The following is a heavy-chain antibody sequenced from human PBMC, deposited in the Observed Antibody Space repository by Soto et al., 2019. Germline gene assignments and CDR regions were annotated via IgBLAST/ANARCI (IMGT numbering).Heavy chain of an antibody. CDR3: ARGMSEEQIFYYFDY. CDR1: GYTLTGYY. D-gene: IGHD3-9*01. J-gene: IGHJ4*02. V-gene: IGHV1-2*04. Sequence: ASVKDSCKASGYTLTGYYMHWVRQAPGQGLEWMGWINPNSGDTNYAQNFQGWVTMTRDASKSQFYLKLRSVTAADTAVYYCARGMSEEQIFYYFDYWGQGALVTVSS. CDR2: INPNSGDT.